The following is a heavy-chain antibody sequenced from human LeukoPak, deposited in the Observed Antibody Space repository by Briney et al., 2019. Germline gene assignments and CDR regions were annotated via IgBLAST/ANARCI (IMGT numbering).Heavy chain of an antibody. CDR2: TDGSNT. V-gene: IGHV3-30-3*01. Sequence: GGSLRLSCAASGFAFTIYAIHWVRQAPGKGLEWVAVTDGSNTFYADSVKGRFSLSSDNSKNTLYLQMNSLRAEDTAVYYCAKDLIAGPPDYFDYWGQGTLVTVSS. J-gene: IGHJ4*02. CDR1: GFAFTIYA. D-gene: IGHD1-14*01. CDR3: AKDLIAGPPDYFDY.